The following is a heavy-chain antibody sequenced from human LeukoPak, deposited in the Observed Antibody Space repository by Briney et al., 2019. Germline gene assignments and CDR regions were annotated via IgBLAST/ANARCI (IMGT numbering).Heavy chain of an antibody. J-gene: IGHJ1*01. D-gene: IGHD6-13*01. V-gene: IGHV1-8*01. Sequence: ASVKVSCKASGYTFTSYDINWVRQATGRGLEWMGWMNPNSGNTGYAQKFQGRVTMTRNTSISTAYMELRSLRSDDTAVYYCARALGSSSWFIQHWGQGTLVTVSS. CDR1: GYTFTSYD. CDR2: MNPNSGNT. CDR3: ARALGSSSWFIQH.